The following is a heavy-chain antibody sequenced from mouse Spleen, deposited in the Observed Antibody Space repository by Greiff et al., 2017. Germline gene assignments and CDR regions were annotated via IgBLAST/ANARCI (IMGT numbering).Heavy chain of an antibody. V-gene: IGHV2-9-1*01. Sequence: VKLMESGPGLVAPSQSLSITCTVSGFSLTSYAISWVRQPPGKGLEWLGVIWTGGGTNYNSALKSRLSISKDNSKSQVFLKMNSLQTDDTARYYCARNYYYGSSYSWYFDVWGAGTTVTVSS. CDR2: IWTGGGT. CDR3: ARNYYYGSSYSWYFDV. D-gene: IGHD1-1*01. J-gene: IGHJ1*01. CDR1: GFSLTSYA.